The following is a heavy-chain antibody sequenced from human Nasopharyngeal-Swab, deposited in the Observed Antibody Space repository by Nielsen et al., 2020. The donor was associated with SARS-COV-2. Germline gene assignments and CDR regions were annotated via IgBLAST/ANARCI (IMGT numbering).Heavy chain of an antibody. J-gene: IGHJ4*02. CDR3: ARAQRWAARRDFDY. Sequence: ASVKVSCKASGYTCISYGSSGVRQAPGQGLEWMGWSSSYSGNKNYTRKLQGRLTMTTDTSTSTAYLGLRRLSSDDTAVYYCARAQRWAARRDFDYWGQGTLVTVSS. D-gene: IGHD6-6*01. CDR2: SSSYSGNK. CDR1: GYTCISYG. V-gene: IGHV1-18*04.